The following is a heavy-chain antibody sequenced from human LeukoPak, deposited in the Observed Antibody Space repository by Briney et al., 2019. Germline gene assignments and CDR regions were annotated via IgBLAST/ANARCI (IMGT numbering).Heavy chain of an antibody. CDR1: GGSFSGYY. J-gene: IGHJ4*02. CDR3: ARSRGTMIVVVTRGYFDY. V-gene: IGHV4-34*01. D-gene: IGHD3-22*01. CDR2: INHSGST. Sequence: SETLSLTCAVYGGSFSGYYWSWIRQPLGKGLEWIGEINHSGSTNYNPSLKSRVTISVDTSKNQFSLKLSSVTAADTAVYYCARSRGTMIVVVTRGYFDYWGQGTLVTVSS.